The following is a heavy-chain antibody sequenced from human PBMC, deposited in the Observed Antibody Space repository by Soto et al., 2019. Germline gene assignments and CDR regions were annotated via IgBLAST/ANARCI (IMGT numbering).Heavy chain of an antibody. CDR1: GFTFSSYA. J-gene: IGHJ6*02. Sequence: GGSLRLSCTASGFTFSSYAISWVRQAPGKGLEWVSIISGSAGRTYYADSVKGRFTVSRDNSKNTLYLQMNSLRAEDTAVYYCAKVTSARVFYFGLDVWGQGTTVTVSS. CDR2: ISGSAGRT. V-gene: IGHV3-23*01. D-gene: IGHD2-2*01. CDR3: AKVTSARVFYFGLDV.